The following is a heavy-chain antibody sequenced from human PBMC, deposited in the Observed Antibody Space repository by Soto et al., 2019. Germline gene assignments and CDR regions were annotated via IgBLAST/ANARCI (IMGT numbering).Heavy chain of an antibody. V-gene: IGHV4-39*01. CDR3: ARKSHGSSGRGWFDP. J-gene: IGHJ5*02. D-gene: IGHD6-25*01. Sequence: QLQLPESGPGLVKPSETLSLTCTVSGGSVSSSSYYWGWIRQPPGKGLEWIGIIYYSGFTYYNPSLKSRVTISVDTSKNQFSLKLSSVTAADTAVYYCARKSHGSSGRGWFDPWGQGTLVTVSS. CDR2: IYYSGFT. CDR1: GGSVSSSSYY.